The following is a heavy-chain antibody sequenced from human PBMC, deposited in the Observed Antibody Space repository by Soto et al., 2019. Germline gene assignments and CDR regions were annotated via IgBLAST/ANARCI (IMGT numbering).Heavy chain of an antibody. J-gene: IGHJ6*03. V-gene: IGHV3-7*01. CDR1: GFTFSSYW. CDR2: IKQDGSGK. D-gene: IGHD2-21*01. Sequence: EVQLVESWGGLVQPGGSLRLSCAASGFTFSSYWMSWVRQAPGKGLEWVANIKQDGSGKYYVYSVKGRFTISIENAKTSLYLQRNILSAEDTAVYYCARGKGEPYYYYYYMDVWGKGTTVTVSS. CDR3: ARGKGEPYYYYYYMDV.